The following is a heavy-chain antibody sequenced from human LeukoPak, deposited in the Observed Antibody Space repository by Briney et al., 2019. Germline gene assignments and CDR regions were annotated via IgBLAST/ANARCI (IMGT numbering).Heavy chain of an antibody. J-gene: IGHJ5*02. D-gene: IGHD3-10*01. Sequence: SGTLSLTCAVYGGSFSGYYWSWIRQPPGKGLEWIGEINHRGSTNYNPSLKSRVPISVDTSKNHYSPTLSSVPAADTAVYYCASTGGLIPMVRGLPKQRQNWSDPWGQGTLVTVSS. CDR2: INHRGST. CDR3: ASTGGLIPMVRGLPKQRQNWSDP. V-gene: IGHV4-34*01. CDR1: GGSFSGYY.